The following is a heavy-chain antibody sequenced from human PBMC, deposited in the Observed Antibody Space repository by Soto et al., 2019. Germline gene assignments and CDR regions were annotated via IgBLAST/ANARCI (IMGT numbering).Heavy chain of an antibody. CDR1: GFTFTSYW. J-gene: IGHJ4*02. CDR2: IYPGDSDS. CDR3: AKHEGYCSTTTCSNFDY. Sequence: GESLKISCKGSGFTFTSYWIAWVRQMPGKGLEWMGIIYPGDSDSSYSPSFQGQVTISADKSINTAYLHWSSLKASDTAIYYCAKHEGYCSTTTCSNFDYRGQGTLLTVSS. D-gene: IGHD2-2*01. V-gene: IGHV5-51*01.